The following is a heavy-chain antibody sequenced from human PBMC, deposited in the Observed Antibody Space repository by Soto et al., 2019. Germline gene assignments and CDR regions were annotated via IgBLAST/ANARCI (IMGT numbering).Heavy chain of an antibody. Sequence: GGSLRLSCAASGFSFSNYWMNWVRQAPGKGLEWVANIKGDGSDKYYVDSVKGRFTISRDNAGNSLHLQMNSLRADDTAVYYCARQRWGLFDYWGQGIPVTVSS. D-gene: IGHD2-21*01. CDR2: IKGDGSDK. CDR1: GFSFSNYW. CDR3: ARQRWGLFDY. V-gene: IGHV3-7*03. J-gene: IGHJ4*02.